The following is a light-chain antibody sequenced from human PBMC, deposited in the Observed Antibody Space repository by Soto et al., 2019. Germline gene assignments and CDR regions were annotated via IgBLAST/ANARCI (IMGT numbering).Light chain of an antibody. Sequence: DLQMTQSPSSLSASVGDRVTITCRASQGISSYLAWYQQKPGKVPKLLIYAASTLQSGVPSRFSGSGSGTDFTLTISSLQPEDVATYYCQKYNSALWTFGQGTKVEIK. CDR3: QKYNSALWT. CDR2: AAS. J-gene: IGKJ1*01. CDR1: QGISSY. V-gene: IGKV1-27*01.